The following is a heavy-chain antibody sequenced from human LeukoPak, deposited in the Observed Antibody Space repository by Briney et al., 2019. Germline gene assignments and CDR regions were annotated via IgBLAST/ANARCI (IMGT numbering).Heavy chain of an antibody. CDR1: GFTFRNYG. Sequence: PGGSLRLSCAASGFTFRNYGMHWVRQATGKGLEWVSFIWSDGNNRFYADSVKGRFTISRDNSKNMLYLQMDTLRAEDTALYYCAKDPGASVSGFYINVWGKRITVIVSS. V-gene: IGHV3-30*02. J-gene: IGHJ6*03. CDR3: AKDPGASVSGFYINV. D-gene: IGHD2-8*02. CDR2: IWSDGNNR.